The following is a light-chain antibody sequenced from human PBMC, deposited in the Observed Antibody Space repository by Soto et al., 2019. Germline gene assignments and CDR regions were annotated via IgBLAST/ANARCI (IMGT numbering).Light chain of an antibody. V-gene: IGLV2-14*01. CDR2: EVS. CDR1: TSDVGGYNY. CDR3: LSKTSSISYV. Sequence: QSALTQPASVSGSPGQSITISCTGTTSDVGGYNYVSWYRQHPGKVPKLLIHEVSNRPSGVSNRFSGSKSGNTASLTISGLQAEDEADYYCLSKTSSISYVFGTGTKVTVL. J-gene: IGLJ1*01.